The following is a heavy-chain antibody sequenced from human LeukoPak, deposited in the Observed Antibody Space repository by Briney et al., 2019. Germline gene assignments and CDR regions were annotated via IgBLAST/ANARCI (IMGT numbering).Heavy chain of an antibody. CDR1: GGSITSYY. J-gene: IGHJ5*02. CDR2: ISSSGST. Sequence: SETLSLTCTVSGGSITSYYRSWIRQPPGKGLEWIGYISSSGSTNYNPSLKNRVTMPVDTSKNQFSLKLSSVTAADTAVYYCASGGYCGSASCYPNWFDPWGQGTLVTVSS. V-gene: IGHV4-59*01. CDR3: ASGGYCGSASCYPNWFDP. D-gene: IGHD2-2*01.